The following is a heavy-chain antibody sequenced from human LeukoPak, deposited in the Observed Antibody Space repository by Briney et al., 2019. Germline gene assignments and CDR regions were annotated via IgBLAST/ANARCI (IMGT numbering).Heavy chain of an antibody. Sequence: SETLSLTCTVSGGSISSYYWSWIRQPPGKGLEWIGYIYYSGSTNYNPSLKSRVTISVDTSKNQFSLKLSSVTAADTAVYYCARAPMLYGKWPGYWGQGTLVTVSS. CDR1: GGSISSYY. V-gene: IGHV4-59*01. J-gene: IGHJ4*02. CDR3: ARAPMLYGKWPGY. CDR2: IYYSGST. D-gene: IGHD2-8*01.